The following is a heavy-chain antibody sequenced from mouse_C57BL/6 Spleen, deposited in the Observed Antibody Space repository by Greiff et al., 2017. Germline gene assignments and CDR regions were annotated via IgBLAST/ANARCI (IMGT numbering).Heavy chain of an antibody. Sequence: QVQLQQSGAELARPGASVKLSCKASGYTFTSYGISWVKQRTGQGLEWIGEIYPRSGNTYYNEKFKGKATLTADKSSSTAYMELRSLTSEDSAVYFCARRVGSEAMDYWGQGTSVTVSS. CDR2: IYPRSGNT. CDR3: ARRVGSEAMDY. V-gene: IGHV1-81*01. CDR1: GYTFTSYG. J-gene: IGHJ4*01.